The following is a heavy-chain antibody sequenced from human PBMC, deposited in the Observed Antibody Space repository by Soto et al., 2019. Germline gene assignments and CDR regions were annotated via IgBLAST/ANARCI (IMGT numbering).Heavy chain of an antibody. Sequence: QEQLVQSGAEVKKSGSSVKVSCKDTGGLFSSYAVSWVRQAPGQGLEWMGGIIPVFDTVYYAQKCQGRVRITADESTNTAYMELSNLRSEDTAMYYCARGGSGYVWFNEFWGQGTLVTVSS. J-gene: IGHJ4*02. D-gene: IGHD3-22*01. CDR2: IIPVFDTV. CDR1: GGLFSSYA. V-gene: IGHV1-69*01. CDR3: ARGGSGYVWFNEF.